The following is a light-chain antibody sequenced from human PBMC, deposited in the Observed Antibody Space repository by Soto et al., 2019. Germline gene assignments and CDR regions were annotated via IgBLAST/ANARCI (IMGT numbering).Light chain of an antibody. CDR2: GAS. CDR1: QSVSSY. V-gene: IGKV3-20*01. J-gene: IGKJ1*01. Sequence: EIVLTQSPATLSLSPGERATLSCRASQSVSSYLAWYQQKLGQAPRLLIYGASTRATGIPDRFSGGGSGTDFTLTITRLEPEDFAVYYCQYYGNSPLTFGQGTKVDIK. CDR3: QYYGNSPLT.